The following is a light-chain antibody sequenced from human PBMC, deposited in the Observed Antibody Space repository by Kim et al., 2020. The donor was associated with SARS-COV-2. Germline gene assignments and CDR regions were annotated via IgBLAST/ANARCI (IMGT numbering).Light chain of an antibody. CDR2: LISDGSH. V-gene: IGLV4-69*01. Sequence: SVKLTCALSSGHSSYAIAWHQQQPEKGPRYLMKLISDGSHCKGDGIPDRFSGSSSGAERYLTISSLQSEDEADYYCQTWGTGIQGVFGGGTQLTVL. J-gene: IGLJ3*02. CDR3: QTWGTGIQGV. CDR1: SGHSSYA.